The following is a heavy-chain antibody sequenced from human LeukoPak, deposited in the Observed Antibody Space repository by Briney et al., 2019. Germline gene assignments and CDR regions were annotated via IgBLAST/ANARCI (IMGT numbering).Heavy chain of an antibody. Sequence: LVKASCKASGGTFSSYVISWVRQAAGQGLEWMRGIILIFGTANYAPKFQGRVTITTDESTSTAYMELSSLRSEDTAVYYCARDLGYSSGWTPGYAFDIWGEGTMVTVSP. CDR3: ARDLGYSSGWTPGYAFDI. CDR1: GGTFSSYV. D-gene: IGHD6-19*01. J-gene: IGHJ3*02. CDR2: IILIFGTA. V-gene: IGHV1-69*05.